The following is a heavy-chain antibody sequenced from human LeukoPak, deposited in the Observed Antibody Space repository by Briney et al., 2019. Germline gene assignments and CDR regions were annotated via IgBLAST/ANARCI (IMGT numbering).Heavy chain of an antibody. J-gene: IGHJ4*02. V-gene: IGHV1-46*01. Sequence: ASVKVSCKASGYTFTSYYMHWVRQAPGQGLEWMGIINPSGGSTSYAQKFQGRVTITADKSTSTAYMELSSLRSEDTAVYYCARGPTFGNFDYWGQGTLVTVSS. CDR3: ARGPTFGNFDY. CDR1: GYTFTSYY. D-gene: IGHD3-10*01. CDR2: INPSGGST.